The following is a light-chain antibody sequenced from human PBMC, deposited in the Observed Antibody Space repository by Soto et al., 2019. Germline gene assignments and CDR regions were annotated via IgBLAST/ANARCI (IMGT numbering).Light chain of an antibody. J-gene: IGKJ1*01. CDR3: QHYGQP. V-gene: IGKV3-15*01. Sequence: EIVMTQSPATLSVSPGDRATLSCRASQSISSNLAWYQQKPGQAPRLLMFRTSSRATGFPARFSGSGSGTDFTLTISSLEPEDFAVYYCQHYGQPFGQGTKVDIK. CDR2: RTS. CDR1: QSISSN.